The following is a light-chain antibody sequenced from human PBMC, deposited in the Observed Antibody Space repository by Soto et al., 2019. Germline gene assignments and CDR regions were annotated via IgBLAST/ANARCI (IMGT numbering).Light chain of an antibody. CDR3: QQYGSSSLT. J-gene: IGKJ4*01. Sequence: EVVLTQSPRTLSLSPGERATLSCRASETVTNSYLAWYQQKPGQAPRHVIYGASTRATGIPDRFGGSGSGTDYTLTISRLEPEDFPVYYCQQYGSSSLTFGGGTKVEIK. CDR2: GAS. V-gene: IGKV3-20*01. CDR1: ETVTNSY.